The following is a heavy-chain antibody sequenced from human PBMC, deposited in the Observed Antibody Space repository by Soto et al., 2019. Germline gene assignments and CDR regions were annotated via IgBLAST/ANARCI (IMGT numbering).Heavy chain of an antibody. V-gene: IGHV3-23*01. CDR1: GFTFSSYA. CDR2: ISGSGGST. D-gene: IGHD6-13*01. CDR3: AKDQIAAAGTGLGYYFDY. Sequence: GGSLRLSCAASGFTFSSYAMSWVRQAPGKGLEWVSAISGSGGSTYCADSVKGRFTISRDNSKNTLYLQMNSLRAEDTAVYYCAKDQIAAAGTGLGYYFDYWGQGTLVTVSS. J-gene: IGHJ4*02.